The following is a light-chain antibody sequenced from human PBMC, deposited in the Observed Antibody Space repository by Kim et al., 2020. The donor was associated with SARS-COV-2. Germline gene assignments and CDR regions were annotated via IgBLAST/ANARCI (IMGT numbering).Light chain of an antibody. V-gene: IGKV1-6*02. CDR2: AAS. CDR3: LQDYNYPRT. J-gene: IGKJ1*01. CDR1: QGIRNE. Sequence: ASVGDRIIITCRASQGIRNELGWYQQKPGKAPKLLIYAASSLESGVPSRFSGSGSGTDFTLTISSLQPEDFATYYCLQDYNYPRTFGQGTKVDIK.